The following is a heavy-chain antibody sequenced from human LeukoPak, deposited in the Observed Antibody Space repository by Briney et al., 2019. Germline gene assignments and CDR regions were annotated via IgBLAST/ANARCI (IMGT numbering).Heavy chain of an antibody. CDR2: IYSGGST. D-gene: IGHD3-10*01. V-gene: IGHV3-66*01. CDR3: ARDRGYYGRNWFDP. CDR1: GFTVSSNY. Sequence: PGGSLRLSCAASGFTVSSNYMSWVRQAPGKGLEWVSVIYSGGSTYYADSVKGRFTISRDNSKNTLYLQMNSLRAEDTAVYYRARDRGYYGRNWFDPWGQGTLVTVSS. J-gene: IGHJ5*02.